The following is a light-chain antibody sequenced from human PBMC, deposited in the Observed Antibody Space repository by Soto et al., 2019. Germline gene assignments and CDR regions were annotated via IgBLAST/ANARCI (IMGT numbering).Light chain of an antibody. J-gene: IGKJ1*01. CDR3: QQRDNLWT. V-gene: IGKV3-11*01. Sequence: EIVLTQSPATLSLSPGERATLSCRASQSVYSLLAWYQQKPGQAPRLLIYDAANRATGIPARFSGSGYGTDFTLTISSLEPEDFAVYYCQQRDNLWTFGQGTRVQIK. CDR1: QSVYSL. CDR2: DAA.